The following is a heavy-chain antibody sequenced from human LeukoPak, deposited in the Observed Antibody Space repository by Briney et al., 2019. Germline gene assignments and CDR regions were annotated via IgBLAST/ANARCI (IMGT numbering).Heavy chain of an antibody. Sequence: SETLSLTCTISGGSISSYDWSWIRQPRGKGLEWIGYIYYSGSTNYNPSLKSRVTISVDTSKNQFSLKLSSVTAADTAVYYCARFYYVWGSYRQYYFDYWGQGTLVTVSS. CDR2: IYYSGST. CDR3: ARFYYVWGSYRQYYFDY. CDR1: GGSISSYD. J-gene: IGHJ4*02. V-gene: IGHV4-59*01. D-gene: IGHD3-16*02.